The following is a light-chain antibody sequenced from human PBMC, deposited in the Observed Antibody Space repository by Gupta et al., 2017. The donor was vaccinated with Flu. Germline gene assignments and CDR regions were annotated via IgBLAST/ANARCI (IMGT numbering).Light chain of an antibody. CDR2: ASS. J-gene: IGKJ1*01. CDR1: QSVSRY. Sequence: GERATLSCRASQSVSRYMDWYQQRPGQAPRLLIYASSSRAAGIPDRFSGSGSGTDFTLTISRLEPEDFAVYYCQQYDSSPWTFGQGTKVEIK. V-gene: IGKV3-20*01. CDR3: QQYDSSPWT.